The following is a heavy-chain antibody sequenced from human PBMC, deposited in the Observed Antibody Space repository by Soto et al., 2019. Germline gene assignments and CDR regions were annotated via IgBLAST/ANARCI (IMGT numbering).Heavy chain of an antibody. CDR3: ARLWSEREPNFDH. Sequence: EVQLVESGGGLVQPGGSLKLSCAASGYTFSDSAMHWVRQASGKGLEWVGRIRSKANSYAKVYAASVQGRFTISRDDSKNTAYLQMNSLKTEDTAVYYCARLWSEREPNFDHWGQGTLVSVSS. CDR1: GYTFSDSA. J-gene: IGHJ4*02. CDR2: IRSKANSYAK. V-gene: IGHV3-73*02. D-gene: IGHD1-26*01.